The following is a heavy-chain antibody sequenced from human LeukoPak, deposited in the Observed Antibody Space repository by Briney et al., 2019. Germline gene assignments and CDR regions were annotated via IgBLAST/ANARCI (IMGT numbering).Heavy chain of an antibody. V-gene: IGHV7-4-1*02. CDR2: INTDSGNP. CDR3: AREILRFDI. Sequence: ASVKVSCKASGYSFNSQGMNWVRQTPGQGLEWMGWINTDSGNPTYAQGFTGRFVFSLDSSVSTAYLQVSNLMPEDTAKYYCAREILRFDIWGQGTMVIVSS. CDR1: GYSFNSQG. J-gene: IGHJ3*02.